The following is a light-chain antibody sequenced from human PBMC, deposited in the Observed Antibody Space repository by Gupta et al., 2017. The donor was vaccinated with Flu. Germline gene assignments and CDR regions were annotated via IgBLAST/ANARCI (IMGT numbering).Light chain of an antibody. J-gene: IGLJ3*02. Sequence: QPVLTPPASVSGAPGQRVTISCTGSRSNIGAGYDVHWYQQIPGTAPKVLIYGNSNRPSGVPDRFSGSKSVTSASLAITGLQAEDEADYYCQSYDNSLSGSKVFGGGTKLTVL. CDR2: GNS. CDR3: QSYDNSLSGSKV. V-gene: IGLV1-40*01. CDR1: RSNIGAGYD.